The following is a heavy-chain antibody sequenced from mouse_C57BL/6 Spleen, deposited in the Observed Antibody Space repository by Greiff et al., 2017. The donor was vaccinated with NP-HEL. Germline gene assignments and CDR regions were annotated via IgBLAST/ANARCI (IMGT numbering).Heavy chain of an antibody. V-gene: IGHV5-17*01. J-gene: IGHJ2*01. D-gene: IGHD2-12*01. CDR2: ISSGSSTI. CDR3: ARSSAYYTYYFDS. CDR1: GFTFSDYG. Sequence: EVMLVESGGGLVKPGGSLKLSCAASGFTFSDYGMHWVRQAPEKGLEWVAYISSGSSTIYYADTVKGRFTISRDNAKNTLFLQMTSLRSEDTAMYYCARSSAYYTYYFDSWGQGTTLTVSS.